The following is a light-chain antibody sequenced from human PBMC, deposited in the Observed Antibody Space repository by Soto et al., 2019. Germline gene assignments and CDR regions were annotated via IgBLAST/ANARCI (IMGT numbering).Light chain of an antibody. CDR2: DAS. CDR1: QSVSSY. Sequence: EIVWTQSRVTLSLSPEEKATLSCRAVQSVSSYLAWYQQKPGQAPRLLIYDASNRATGIPARFSGGGSGTDLTLTIDTLEPEDFAIYYCQQRSNWPPITFGQGTRLEIK. V-gene: IGKV3-11*01. J-gene: IGKJ5*01. CDR3: QQRSNWPPIT.